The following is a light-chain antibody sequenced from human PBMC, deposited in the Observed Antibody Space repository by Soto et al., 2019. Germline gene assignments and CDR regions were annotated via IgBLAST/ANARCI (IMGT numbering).Light chain of an antibody. Sequence: QSVLTQPPSASGTPGQRVTISCSGSSPNIGSNSVNWYQQLPGTAPKLLIYNHNQRPSGVPDRFSGSKSGTSASLAISGLQSEDEADYYCAAWDDSLNGVVFGGGTKVTVL. CDR3: AAWDDSLNGVV. CDR1: SPNIGSNS. CDR2: NHN. V-gene: IGLV1-44*01. J-gene: IGLJ2*01.